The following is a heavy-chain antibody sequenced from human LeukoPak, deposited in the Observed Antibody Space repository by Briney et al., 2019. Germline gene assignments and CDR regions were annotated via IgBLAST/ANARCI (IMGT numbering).Heavy chain of an antibody. CDR3: ARDSGTTGEVKFDP. CDR1: GGSISSSNW. V-gene: IGHV4-4*02. D-gene: IGHD3-10*01. Sequence: SETLSLTCAVSGGSISSSNWWSWVRQPPGKGLEWIGEIYHSGSTNYNPSLKSRVTISVDKSKNQFSLKLSSVTAADTAVYYCARDSGTTGEVKFDPWGQGTLVTVSS. J-gene: IGHJ5*02. CDR2: IYHSGST.